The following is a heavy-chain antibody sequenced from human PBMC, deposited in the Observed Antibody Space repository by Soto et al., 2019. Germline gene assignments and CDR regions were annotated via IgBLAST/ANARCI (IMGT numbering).Heavy chain of an antibody. CDR3: ASSTVTNDY. V-gene: IGHV1-2*02. D-gene: IGHD4-17*01. CDR1: GYTFTGYY. J-gene: IGHJ4*02. Sequence: VKVSCKASGYTFTGYYMHWVRQAPGQGLEWMGWINPNSGGANYAQKFQGRVTITADKSTSTAYMELSNLRSEDTAVYYCASSTVTNDYWGQGTLVTVSS. CDR2: INPNSGGA.